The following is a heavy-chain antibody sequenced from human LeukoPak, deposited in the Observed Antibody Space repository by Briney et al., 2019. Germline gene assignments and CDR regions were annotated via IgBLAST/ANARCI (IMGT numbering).Heavy chain of an antibody. CDR3: ARETPYYSDSSGYLRDFEY. J-gene: IGHJ4*02. Sequence: SETLSLTCSVSGYSIRSAYYWGWIRQPPGKGLEWIGSLYHSGSTYYNPSLKSRVTISVDTSKNHFSLKLSSVTAADTAVYYCARETPYYSDSSGYLRDFEYWGQGTLVTVSS. CDR2: LYHSGST. D-gene: IGHD3-22*01. CDR1: GYSIRSAYY. V-gene: IGHV4-38-2*02.